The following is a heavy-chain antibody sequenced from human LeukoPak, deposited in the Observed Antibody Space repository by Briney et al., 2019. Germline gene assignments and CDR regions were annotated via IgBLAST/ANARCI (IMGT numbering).Heavy chain of an antibody. CDR3: ARGGPNLDTTRIYYYGSGSYYNRVYYSDY. J-gene: IGHJ4*02. CDR1: GGSISSSSYY. D-gene: IGHD3-10*01. CDR2: INHSGST. V-gene: IGHV4-39*07. Sequence: SETLSLTCTVSGGSISSSSYYWGWIRQPPGKGLEWIGEINHSGSTNYNPSLKSRVTISVDTSKNQFSLKLSSVTAADTAVYYCARGGPNLDTTRIYYYGSGSYYNRVYYSDYWGQGTLVTVSS.